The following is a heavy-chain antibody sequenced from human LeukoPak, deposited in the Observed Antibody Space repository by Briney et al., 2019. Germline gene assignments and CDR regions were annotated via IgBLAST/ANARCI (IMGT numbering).Heavy chain of an antibody. J-gene: IGHJ5*02. CDR2: IYYSGST. Sequence: SETLSLTCTVSGGSISSSSYYWGWIRQPPGKGLEWIGSIYYSGSTYYNPSLKSRVTISVDTSKNQFSLKLSSVTAADTAVYYCAREDELRFLEWSNWFDPWGQGTLVTVSS. CDR3: AREDELRFLEWSNWFDP. V-gene: IGHV4-39*02. D-gene: IGHD3-3*01. CDR1: GGSISSSSYY.